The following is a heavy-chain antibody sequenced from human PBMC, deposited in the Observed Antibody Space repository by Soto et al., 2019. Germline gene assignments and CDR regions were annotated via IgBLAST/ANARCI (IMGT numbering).Heavy chain of an antibody. CDR3: ARGSQYNYGPLAYFDY. J-gene: IGHJ4*02. Sequence: QVQLVESGGGAVQSGGSLRLSCAASGFGFDAYGIHWVRRAPGQGLEWVAVITYDGSHQYYRDSVKGRFTISRDNVRKTMFLQKDNLQAEDTAMYFCARGSQYNYGPLAYFDYWGQGTLVTVSS. CDR2: ITYDGSHQ. V-gene: IGHV3-30*03. CDR1: GFGFDAYG. D-gene: IGHD5-18*01.